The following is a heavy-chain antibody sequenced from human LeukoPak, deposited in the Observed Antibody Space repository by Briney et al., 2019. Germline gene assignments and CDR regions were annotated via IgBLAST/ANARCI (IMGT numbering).Heavy chain of an antibody. V-gene: IGHV1-69*05. CDR3: ARGGYYYGSGSYENYFDY. Sequence: SVTVSCKASGGTFSSYAISWVRQAPGQGLEWMGGIIPIFGTANYAQKLQGRVTMTTDTSTSTAYMELRSLRSDDTAVYYCARGGYYYGSGSYENYFDYWGQGTLVTVSS. CDR1: GGTFSSYA. D-gene: IGHD3-10*01. J-gene: IGHJ4*02. CDR2: IIPIFGTA.